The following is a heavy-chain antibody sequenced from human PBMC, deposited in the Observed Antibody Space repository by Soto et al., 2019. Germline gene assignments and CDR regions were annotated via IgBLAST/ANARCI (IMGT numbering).Heavy chain of an antibody. J-gene: IGHJ4*02. V-gene: IGHV3-43*01. Sequence: EVELVESGGAVVQPGGSLRLSCAASGFSSGDYNIHWVRQGPGRGLEWVSLITWDGGTTYYADSVKGRFTISKDTGKNSVYLQMDSLRSEDSALYYCAKAKRRYGNNSGVDFDYWGQGTLVTVSS. CDR2: ITWDGGTT. CDR3: AKAKRRYGNNSGVDFDY. CDR1: GFSSGDYN. D-gene: IGHD1-1*01.